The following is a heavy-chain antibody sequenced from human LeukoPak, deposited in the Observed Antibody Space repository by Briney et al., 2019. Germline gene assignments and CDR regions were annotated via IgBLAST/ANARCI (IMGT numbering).Heavy chain of an antibody. J-gene: IGHJ5*02. Sequence: GASVKVSCKASGYTFTSYGISWVRLAPGQGLEWMGWISAYNGKTNYAQKFQGRVTMTTDTSTSTAYMELRSLRSDDTAVYYCARDRTFSSSAADWFDPWGQGTLVTVSS. CDR3: ARDRTFSSSAADWFDP. CDR1: GYTFTSYG. V-gene: IGHV1-18*01. D-gene: IGHD6-6*01. CDR2: ISAYNGKT.